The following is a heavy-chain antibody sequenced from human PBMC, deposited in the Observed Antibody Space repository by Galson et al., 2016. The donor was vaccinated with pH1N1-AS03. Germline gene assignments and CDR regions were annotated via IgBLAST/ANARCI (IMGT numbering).Heavy chain of an antibody. CDR1: EFTFSIYH. D-gene: IGHD5-12*01. CDR3: ARDSGYGGTFDN. V-gene: IGHV3-48*02. J-gene: IGHJ4*02. Sequence: SLRLSCAASEFTFSIYHMSWVRQAPGKGLEWVSYINSRSDTIYYADSVKGRFTISRDNAKNSLHLQMSSLRDDDTAVYYCARDSGYGGTFDNWGQGALVTVSS. CDR2: INSRSDTI.